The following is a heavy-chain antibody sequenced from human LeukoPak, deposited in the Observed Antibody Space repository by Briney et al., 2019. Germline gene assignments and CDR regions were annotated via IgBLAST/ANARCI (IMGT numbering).Heavy chain of an antibody. V-gene: IGHV3-23*01. D-gene: IGHD3-10*01. CDR3: ARAPTGEFDY. Sequence: GGSLRLSCAASGFTFNTYVMSWVRQAPGKGLEWVSTISGSGGRSYYADSVKGRFTISRDNAKNSLYLQMNSLRAEDTAVYYCARAPTGEFDYWGQGTLVTVSS. CDR2: ISGSGGRS. CDR1: GFTFNTYV. J-gene: IGHJ4*02.